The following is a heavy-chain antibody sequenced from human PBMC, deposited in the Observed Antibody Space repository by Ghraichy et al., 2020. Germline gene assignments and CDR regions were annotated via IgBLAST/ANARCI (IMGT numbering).Heavy chain of an antibody. Sequence: GGSLRLSCAASGFTFSSYSMNWVRQAPGKGLEWVSSISSSSSYIYYADSVKGRFTISRDNAKNSLYLQMNSLRAEDTAVYYCARDKVGRGRQNYYYGMDVWGQGTTVTVSS. CDR1: GFTFSSYS. V-gene: IGHV3-21*01. CDR3: ARDKVGRGRQNYYYGMDV. CDR2: ISSSSSYI. J-gene: IGHJ6*02. D-gene: IGHD3-10*01.